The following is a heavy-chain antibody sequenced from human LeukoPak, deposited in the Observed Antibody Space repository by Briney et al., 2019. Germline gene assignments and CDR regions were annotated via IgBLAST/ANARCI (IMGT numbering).Heavy chain of an antibody. Sequence: PSETLSLTYTVSGASMSSYYWTWIRQPPGKALEWFGYIYSSGSTNCNPSVKSRVTISVDTSKNQCSLNLSSVTAADTAVYYCARGGEAGLADWGQGTLVTVSS. D-gene: IGHD4-17*01. CDR2: IYSSGST. V-gene: IGHV4-59*01. J-gene: IGHJ4*02. CDR3: ARGGEAGLAD. CDR1: GASMSSYY.